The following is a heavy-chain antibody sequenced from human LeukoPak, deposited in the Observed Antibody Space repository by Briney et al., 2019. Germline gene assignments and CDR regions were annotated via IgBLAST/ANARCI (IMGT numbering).Heavy chain of an antibody. CDR2: ISYDGSNK. Sequence: GGSLRLSCAASGFTFSSYGMHWVRQAPGKGLEWVAVISYDGSNKYYADSVKGRFTISRDNSKNTLYLQMNSLRAEDTAVYYCAREGPVTTSFAFDIWGQGTMVTVSS. D-gene: IGHD4-17*01. J-gene: IGHJ3*02. CDR3: AREGPVTTSFAFDI. CDR1: GFTFSSYG. V-gene: IGHV3-30*19.